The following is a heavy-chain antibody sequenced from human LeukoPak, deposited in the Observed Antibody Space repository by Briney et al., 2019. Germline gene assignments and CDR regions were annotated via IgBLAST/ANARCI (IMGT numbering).Heavy chain of an antibody. CDR3: ATSAGY. CDR1: GFTLNSHW. Sequence: GGSPRLSCAASGFTLNSHWMSWVRQAPGKGLEWVANIKQDGRDTYYVDSVKGRFTISRGNAKNSLNLQMNSLRAEDTAMYYCATSAGYWGQGTLVTVSS. V-gene: IGHV3-7*03. CDR2: IKQDGRDT. J-gene: IGHJ4*02.